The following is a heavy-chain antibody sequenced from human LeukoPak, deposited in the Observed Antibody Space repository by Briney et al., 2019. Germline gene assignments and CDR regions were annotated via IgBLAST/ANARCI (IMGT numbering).Heavy chain of an antibody. CDR2: INPSGGST. CDR3: VVPARKHYYYYGMDV. D-gene: IGHD2-2*01. J-gene: IGHJ6*02. Sequence: ASVKVSCKASRYTFTSYYMHWVRQAPGQGLEWMGIINPSGGSTSYAQKFQGRVTMTRDTSTSTVYMELSSLRSEDTAVYYCVVPARKHYYYYGMDVWGQGTTVTVSS. CDR1: RYTFTSYY. V-gene: IGHV1-46*01.